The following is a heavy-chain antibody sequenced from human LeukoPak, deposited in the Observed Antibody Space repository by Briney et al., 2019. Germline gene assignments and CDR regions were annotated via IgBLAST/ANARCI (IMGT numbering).Heavy chain of an antibody. CDR1: GGSVSSASHY. CDR3: ARDRDGYNRWDFDC. Sequence: TSSETLSLTCTVSGGSVSSASHYWSWIRQPPGKGLEWIGYSHNSGSTTSNPSPKSRVTISIDTSKNQFSLNLSSVTAADTAVYYCARDRDGYNRWDFDCWGQGTLVTVSA. D-gene: IGHD5-24*01. V-gene: IGHV4-61*01. J-gene: IGHJ4*02. CDR2: SHNSGST.